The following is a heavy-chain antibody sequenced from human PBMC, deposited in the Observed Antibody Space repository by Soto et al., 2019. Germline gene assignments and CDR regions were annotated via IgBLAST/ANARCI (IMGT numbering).Heavy chain of an antibody. CDR3: ARSGEAYYDVLTGSYKGSWFDP. Sequence: VQLVQSGAEVKKPGSSVKVSCEASGGNFNNYTISWVRQAPGHGLEWMGGFIPLFFTASYSQTFQGRVTITADRSTSSVYMELSSLRYEDTAVYYCARSGEAYYDVLTGSYKGSWFDPWGQGTLVTVSS. J-gene: IGHJ5*02. CDR2: FIPLFFTA. CDR1: GGNFNNYT. D-gene: IGHD3-9*01. V-gene: IGHV1-69*06.